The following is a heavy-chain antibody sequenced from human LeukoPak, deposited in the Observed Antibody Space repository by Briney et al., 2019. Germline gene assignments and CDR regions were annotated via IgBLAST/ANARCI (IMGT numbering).Heavy chain of an antibody. J-gene: IGHJ3*01. Sequence: PSETLSLTCTVSGGAISSSNYYWGWIRQPPGKGLEWIGSISYSGSIYYNPSLKSRLTISLDTSKNQFSLKLSSVTAADTAVYYCAENYDSTGYYWGAFDLWGQGTMVTVSS. CDR2: ISYSGSI. V-gene: IGHV4-39*07. CDR3: AENYDSTGYYWGAFDL. D-gene: IGHD3-22*01. CDR1: GGAISSSNYY.